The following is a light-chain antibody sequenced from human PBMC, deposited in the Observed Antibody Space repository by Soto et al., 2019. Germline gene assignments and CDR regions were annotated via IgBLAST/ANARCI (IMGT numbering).Light chain of an antibody. V-gene: IGLV2-23*01. J-gene: IGLJ3*02. CDR3: CSFAVSSQVV. CDR1: SSDVGTYNL. CDR2: EGS. Sequence: QSALTQPASVSGSPGQSITISCTGTSSDVGTYNLVSWYQQHPGKAPKLMIYEGSKRPSGVSNRFSGSKSGNTASLTISGLQAEDEADYYCCSFAVSSQVVCGGGTKLTVL.